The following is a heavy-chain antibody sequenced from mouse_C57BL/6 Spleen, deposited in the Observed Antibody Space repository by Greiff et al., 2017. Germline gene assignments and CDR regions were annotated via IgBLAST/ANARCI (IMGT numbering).Heavy chain of an antibody. CDR3: ARGGPITTVVAPDY. J-gene: IGHJ2*01. D-gene: IGHD1-1*01. V-gene: IGHV1-82*01. CDR1: GYAFSSSW. Sequence: QVQLQQSGPELVKPGASVKISCKASGYAFSSSWMNWVKQRPGKGLEWIGRIYPGDGDTNYNGKFKGKATLTADKSSSTAYMQLSSLTSEGSAVYFCARGGPITTVVAPDYWGQGTTLTVSS. CDR2: IYPGDGDT.